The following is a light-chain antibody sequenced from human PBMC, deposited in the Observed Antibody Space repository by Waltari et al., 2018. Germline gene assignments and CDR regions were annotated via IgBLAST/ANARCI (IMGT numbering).Light chain of an antibody. Sequence: QAVLTQPSSLSAPPGASASLTCTLRSGLTVGTHRIYWSQQQPGSPPQYLLRYKSDSDKPQGSGVPSRFSGSKDFSANAGILLISGLQSEDEADYYCMIWHGSAAVFGGGTQLTVL. CDR1: SGLTVGTHR. CDR2: YKSDSDK. CDR3: MIWHGSAAV. J-gene: IGLJ7*01. V-gene: IGLV5-45*02.